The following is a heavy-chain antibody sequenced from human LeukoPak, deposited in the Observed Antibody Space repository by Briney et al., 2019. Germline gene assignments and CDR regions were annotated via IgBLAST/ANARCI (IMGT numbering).Heavy chain of an antibody. D-gene: IGHD4-17*01. CDR1: GFTFTRYW. CDR2: IKQDGSER. CDR3: ARDGDYIMPPFDY. J-gene: IGHJ4*02. V-gene: IGHV3-7*01. Sequence: GGSLRLSCAASGFTFTRYWMSWVRQAPGKGLEWVANIKQDGSERHYVDSVKGRFTISRDNARNSVYLQMNSLSDDDTAVYYCARDGDYIMPPFDYWGQGILVTVSS.